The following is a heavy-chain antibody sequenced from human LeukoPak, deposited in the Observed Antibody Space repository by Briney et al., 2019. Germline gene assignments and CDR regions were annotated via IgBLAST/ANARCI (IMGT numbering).Heavy chain of an antibody. V-gene: IGHV4-34*01. Sequence: SETLSLTCAVYGGSFSGYYWSWIRQPLGKGLEWIGEINHSGSANYNPSLKSRVTISVDTSKNQFSLKLSSVTAADTAVYYCARGAGDDILTGYYYYFDYWGQGTLVTVSS. J-gene: IGHJ4*02. CDR3: ARGAGDDILTGYYYYFDY. CDR2: INHSGSA. D-gene: IGHD3-9*01. CDR1: GGSFSGYY.